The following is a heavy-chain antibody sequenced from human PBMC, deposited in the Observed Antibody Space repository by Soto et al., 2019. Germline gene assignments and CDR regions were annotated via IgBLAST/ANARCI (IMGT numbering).Heavy chain of an antibody. D-gene: IGHD6-6*01. Sequence: SETLSLTCTVSGGSISSYYWSWIRQPPGKGLEWIGYIYNSGNTNYNPSLRSRVTISVDTSKNQFSLKLTSVTAADTAVYYCAAPHRYWGQGTLVTVSS. J-gene: IGHJ4*02. CDR2: IYNSGNT. CDR1: GGSISSYY. V-gene: IGHV4-59*01. CDR3: AAPHRY.